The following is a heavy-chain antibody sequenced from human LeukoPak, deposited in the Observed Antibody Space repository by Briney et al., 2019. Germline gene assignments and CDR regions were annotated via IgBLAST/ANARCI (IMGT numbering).Heavy chain of an antibody. CDR3: ATDGYFEV. CDR2: MSYTGST. Sequence: PSETLSLTCTVSGVSINTYSWSWVRQPPGKGLEWIGYMSYTGSTSYNPSLRSRVTISVDKSKNQFSLELTSVTAADTAVYFCATDGYFEVWGRGTLVTVSS. V-gene: IGHV4-59*01. CDR1: GVSINTYS. J-gene: IGHJ2*01.